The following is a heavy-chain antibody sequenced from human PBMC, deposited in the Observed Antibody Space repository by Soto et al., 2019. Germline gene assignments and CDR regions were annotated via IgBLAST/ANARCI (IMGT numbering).Heavy chain of an antibody. Sequence: EVQLAESGGGLAQPGGSLRLSCAASGFTLSGYAMDWVRQAPGKGLEYVSGISSNGVGTYYANSVQGRFTISRDNSKNTVYLQMGRLRPEDMAVYYCARRARPDFYYMDVWGKGTTVAV. CDR1: GFTLSGYA. V-gene: IGHV3-64*01. J-gene: IGHJ6*03. CDR3: ARRARPDFYYMDV. CDR2: ISSNGVGT. D-gene: IGHD6-6*01.